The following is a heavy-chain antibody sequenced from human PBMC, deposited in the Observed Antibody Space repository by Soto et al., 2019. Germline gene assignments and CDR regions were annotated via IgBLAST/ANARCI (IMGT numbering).Heavy chain of an antibody. V-gene: IGHV2-5*02. J-gene: IGHJ4*02. D-gene: IGHD4-17*01. Sequence: QITLKASGPTLVKPTQTLTLTCTFSGFSLSTSGVSVGWVRQPPGRALEWLALIYWDDDKHYSPSLKSRLTITKDTAKNQVVLTMTNMDPVDTATYYWAHRTGYGALFDYWGQGTLGTGSS. CDR1: GFSLSTSGVS. CDR3: AHRTGYGALFDY. CDR2: IYWDDDK.